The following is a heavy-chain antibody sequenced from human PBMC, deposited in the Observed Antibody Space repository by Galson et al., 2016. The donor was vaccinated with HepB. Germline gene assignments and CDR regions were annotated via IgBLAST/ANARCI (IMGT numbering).Heavy chain of an antibody. J-gene: IGHJ3*01. CDR1: GYTFTNYG. Sequence: SVKVSCKASGYTFTNYGISWVRQAPGQGLERMGWISGYNGNTNYAQKLQGRVTVTTDTSTSTVYMELRSLRSDDTAVYYCARDRVLGTIVVVTPGVGDAFDVWGQGTMVTVSS. CDR3: ARDRVLGTIVVVTPGVGDAFDV. D-gene: IGHD3-22*01. V-gene: IGHV1-18*01. CDR2: ISGYNGNT.